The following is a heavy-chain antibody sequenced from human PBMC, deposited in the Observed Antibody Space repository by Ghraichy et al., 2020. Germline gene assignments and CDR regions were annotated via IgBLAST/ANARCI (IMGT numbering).Heavy chain of an antibody. D-gene: IGHD1-26*01. V-gene: IGHV3-33*08. CDR1: GFTLNCYG. CDR2: IWYDGSNK. Sequence: GGSLRLSCAASGFTLNCYGVHWVRQAPGKGLEWVAVIWYDGSNKYYADSVKGRFTISRDNSKNTLYLQMNSLRAEDTAVYYCARGWELLGFGLDLWGRGTLVTVSS. CDR3: ARGWELLGFGLDL. J-gene: IGHJ2*01.